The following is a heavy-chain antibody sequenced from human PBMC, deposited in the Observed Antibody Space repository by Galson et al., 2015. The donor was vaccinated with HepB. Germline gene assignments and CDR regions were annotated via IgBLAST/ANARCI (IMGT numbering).Heavy chain of an antibody. D-gene: IGHD2-2*02. CDR1: GFTFSDYY. CDR3: AQVEGYCSSTSCYTGALGDI. V-gene: IGHV3-11*06. J-gene: IGHJ3*02. Sequence: SLRLSCAASGFTFSDYYMSWIRQAPGKGLEWVSYISSSSSYTNYADSVKGRFTISRDNAKNSLYLQMNSLRAEDTAVYYCAQVEGYCSSTSCYTGALGDIWGQGTMVTVSS. CDR2: ISSSSSYT.